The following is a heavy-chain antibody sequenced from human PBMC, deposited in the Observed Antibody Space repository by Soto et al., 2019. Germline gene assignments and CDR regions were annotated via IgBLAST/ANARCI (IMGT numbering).Heavy chain of an antibody. CDR1: GITFKPYA. D-gene: IGHD5-12*01. Sequence: SGGSLRRSCAASGITFKPYAMSWLRQAPGKGLEWVSSISGRGDSTFYADSVKGRFTISRDNFKNALSLQMNSLRAEDTAVYYCAKWARIYSAYMQYWGQGTLVTVSS. V-gene: IGHV3-23*01. CDR3: AKWARIYSAYMQY. CDR2: ISGRGDST. J-gene: IGHJ4*02.